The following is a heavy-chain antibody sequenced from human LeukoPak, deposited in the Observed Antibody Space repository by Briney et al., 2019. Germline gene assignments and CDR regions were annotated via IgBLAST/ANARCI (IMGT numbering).Heavy chain of an antibody. J-gene: IGHJ4*02. Sequence: PGGSLRLSCTASGFSISNPWMSWVRQAPGKGLEWVANIKQDGSDKYYVDSVKGRFTISRDNAKNSLYLQMNSLRAEDTAVYYCAKEGSAIFNYWGQGTLVTVSS. CDR3: AKEGSAIFNY. V-gene: IGHV3-7*01. CDR2: IKQDGSDK. CDR1: GFSISNPW. D-gene: IGHD2-2*01.